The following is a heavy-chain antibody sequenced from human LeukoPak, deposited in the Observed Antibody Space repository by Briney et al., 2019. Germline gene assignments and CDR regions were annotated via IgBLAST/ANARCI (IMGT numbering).Heavy chain of an antibody. CDR1: GFTFSSYA. CDR3: AKRDCSDNNCYFVN. CDR2: LSARGDST. V-gene: IGHV3-23*01. D-gene: IGHD1-20*01. Sequence: PGGSLRLSCAASGFTFSSYAMHWVRQAPAKGLEWVSTLSARGDSTYYVDSVKGRFTISRDNSKNTLYLQMDSLRAEDTAVYFCAKRDCSDNNCYFVNWGQGTLVTVSS. J-gene: IGHJ4*02.